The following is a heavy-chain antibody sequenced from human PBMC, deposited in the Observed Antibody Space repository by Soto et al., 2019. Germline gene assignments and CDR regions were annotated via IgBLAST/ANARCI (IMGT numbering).Heavy chain of an antibody. V-gene: IGHV4-39*01. J-gene: IGHJ5*02. CDR3: ARTRAVWFDP. CDR1: GGSISSSSYY. CDR2: IYYSGST. Sequence: SETLSLTCTVSGGSISSSSYYWGWIRQPPGKGLEWIGSIYYSGSTYYNPSLKSRVTISVDTSKNQFSLKLSSVTAADTAVYYCARTRAVWFDPWCQGTLVTVS. D-gene: IGHD6-19*01.